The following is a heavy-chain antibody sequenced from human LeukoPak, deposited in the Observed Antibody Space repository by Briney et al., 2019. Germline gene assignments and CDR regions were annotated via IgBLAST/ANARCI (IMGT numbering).Heavy chain of an antibody. CDR2: ISYDGTNK. V-gene: IGHV3-30-3*01. CDR3: AKVRGNTAYYYDSSGYYAPLDY. D-gene: IGHD3-22*01. Sequence: GGSLRLSCAASGFTFTNYAMHWVRQAQGKGLEWVAVISYDGTNKYYADSVKGRFTISRDNSKNTLYLQMNSLRAEDTAVYYCAKVRGNTAYYYDSSGYYAPLDYWGQGTLVTVSS. J-gene: IGHJ4*02. CDR1: GFTFTNYA.